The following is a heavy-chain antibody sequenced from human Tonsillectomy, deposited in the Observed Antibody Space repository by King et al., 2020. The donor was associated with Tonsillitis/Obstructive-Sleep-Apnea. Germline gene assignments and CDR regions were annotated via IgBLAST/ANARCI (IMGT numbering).Heavy chain of an antibody. CDR1: GGSISSYY. V-gene: IGHV4-59*01. D-gene: IGHD2-8*01. CDR2: IYYDGST. J-gene: IGHJ3*02. Sequence: QLQESGPGLVKPSETLSLTCTVSGGSISSYYWSWIRPPPGKGLEWIGYIYYDGSTKYNPSLKSRVTISVDTSKNQFSLRLSSVTAADTAVYYCAREGAVMNAFDIWGQGTMVTVSS. CDR3: AREGAVMNAFDI.